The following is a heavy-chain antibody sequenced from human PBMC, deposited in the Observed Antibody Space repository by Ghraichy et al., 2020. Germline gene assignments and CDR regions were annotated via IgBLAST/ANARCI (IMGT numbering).Heavy chain of an antibody. D-gene: IGHD1-26*01. CDR3: GKRGDGGSYYVDY. CDR2: ISGSGGTT. J-gene: IGHJ4*02. Sequence: LSLTCAAFGFTFSNHAMTWVRQAPGRGLEWVSTISGSGGTTYYADSVKGRFTIARDNSKNTLFLQMNSLRVDDTAVYYCGKRGDGGSYYVDYWGQGTLVTVSS. V-gene: IGHV3-23*01. CDR1: GFTFSNHA.